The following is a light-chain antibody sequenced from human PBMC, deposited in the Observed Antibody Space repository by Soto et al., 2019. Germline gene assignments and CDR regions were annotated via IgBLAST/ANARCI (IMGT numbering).Light chain of an antibody. Sequence: EIVLTQSRGTLSLSPGERATLSCRASQSVSSSYLAWYQQKPGQAPRLLIYGASSRATGIPDRFSGSGSGTDFTLTISRLEPEDFAVYYCQQYGSSPALTFGGGTKVDIK. CDR3: QQYGSSPALT. CDR1: QSVSSSY. V-gene: IGKV3-20*01. J-gene: IGKJ4*01. CDR2: GAS.